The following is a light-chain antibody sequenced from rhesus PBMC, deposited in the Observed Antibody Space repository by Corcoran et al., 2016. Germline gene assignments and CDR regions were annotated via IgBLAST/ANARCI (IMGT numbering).Light chain of an antibody. Sequence: EIVLTQSPATLSLSPGERATLSCRASQSVSSSLAWYQQKPGQAPRLPIDDASSRATGIPDRFSGSGSGTDFTLTISSLEPEDVGVYYCQQYSNWPLTFGGGTKVELK. V-gene: IGKV3-35*01. J-gene: IGKJ4*01. CDR1: QSVSSS. CDR3: QQYSNWPLT. CDR2: DAS.